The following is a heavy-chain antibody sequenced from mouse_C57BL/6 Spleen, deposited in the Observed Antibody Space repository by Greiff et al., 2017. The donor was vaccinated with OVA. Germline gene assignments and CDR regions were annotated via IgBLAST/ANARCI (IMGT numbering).Heavy chain of an antibody. V-gene: IGHV1-61*01. CDR3: ARRGVVERYFDV. Sequence: VQLQQPGAELVRPGSSVKLSCKASGYTFTSYWMDWVKQRPGQGLEWIGNIYPSDSETHYNQKFKDKATLTVDKSSSTAYMQLSSLTSEDSAVYYCARRGVVERYFDVWGTGTTVTVSS. D-gene: IGHD1-1*01. J-gene: IGHJ1*03. CDR2: IYPSDSET. CDR1: GYTFTSYW.